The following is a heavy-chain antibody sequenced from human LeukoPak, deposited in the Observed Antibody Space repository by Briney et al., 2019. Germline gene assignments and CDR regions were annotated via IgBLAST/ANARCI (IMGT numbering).Heavy chain of an antibody. D-gene: IGHD2-15*01. Sequence: GSSVKVSCKASGDTFSSYAFSWVRQAPGQGLEWMGGIIPIVGTTNYAQKFQGRVTMTRDTSTSTVYMELSSLRSEDTAVYYCAREMVAAAIDYWGQGTLVTVSS. V-gene: IGHV1-69*05. CDR1: GDTFSSYA. CDR2: IIPIVGTT. CDR3: AREMVAAAIDY. J-gene: IGHJ4*02.